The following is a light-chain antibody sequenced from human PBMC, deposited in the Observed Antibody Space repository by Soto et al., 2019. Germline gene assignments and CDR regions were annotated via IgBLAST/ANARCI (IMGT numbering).Light chain of an antibody. CDR3: SSYTSSSTLHYV. J-gene: IGLJ1*01. Sequence: QSVLTQPPSVSGAPGQRVTISCTGSSSNIGAGYDVHWYQQLPGTAPKLLIYGNSNRPSGVPDRFSGPKSGTSASLAITGLQAEDEADYYCSSYTSSSTLHYVFGTGTKVTVL. V-gene: IGLV1-40*01. CDR1: SSNIGAGYD. CDR2: GNS.